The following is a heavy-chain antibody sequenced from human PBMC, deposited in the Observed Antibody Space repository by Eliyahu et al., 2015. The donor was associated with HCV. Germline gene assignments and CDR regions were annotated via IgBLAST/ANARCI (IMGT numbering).Heavy chain of an antibody. CDR1: GGSISSXSYY. J-gene: IGHJ3*02. Sequence: QLQLQESGPGLVKPSETLSLTCTVSGGSISSXSYYWGWIRQPPGKGLEWIGSIYYSGSTYYNPSLKSRVTISVDTSKNQFSLKLSSVTAADTAVYYCARHGRRVAGVRSAFDIWGQGTMVTVSS. V-gene: IGHV4-39*01. CDR3: ARHGRRVAGVRSAFDI. D-gene: IGHD2-15*01. CDR2: IYYSGST.